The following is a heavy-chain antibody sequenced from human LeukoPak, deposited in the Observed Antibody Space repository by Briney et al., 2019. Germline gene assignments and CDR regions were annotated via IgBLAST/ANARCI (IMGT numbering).Heavy chain of an antibody. V-gene: IGHV3-53*01. CDR2: IYSGGST. Sequence: GGSLRLSCAVSGFSVSSTYMTWVRQAPGKGLEWAAVIYSGGSTYYADSVKGRFSISRDNSKNTVYLQMNSLRAEDTAVYYCAELGITMIGGVWGKGTTVTISS. J-gene: IGHJ6*04. CDR3: AELGITMIGGV. D-gene: IGHD3-10*02. CDR1: GFSVSSTY.